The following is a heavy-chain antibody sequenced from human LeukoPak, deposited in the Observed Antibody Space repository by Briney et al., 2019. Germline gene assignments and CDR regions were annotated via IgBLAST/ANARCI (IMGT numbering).Heavy chain of an antibody. CDR1: GGSISGYF. V-gene: IGHV4-59*01. CDR3: TREFGSAFDP. J-gene: IGHJ5*02. Sequence: SETLSLTCTVSGGSISGYFWSWIRQPPGKGLEWIGYISYSGNTNHNPSLKSRVTISLDTSKNQFSLKVRSVTAADTAVYYCTREFGSAFDPWGQGTLVTVSS. CDR2: ISYSGNT. D-gene: IGHD3-10*01.